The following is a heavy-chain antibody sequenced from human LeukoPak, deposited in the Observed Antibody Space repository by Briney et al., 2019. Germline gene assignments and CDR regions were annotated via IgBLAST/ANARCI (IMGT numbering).Heavy chain of an antibody. D-gene: IGHD1-14*01. V-gene: IGHV3-11*01. CDR1: GFTFSDYY. CDR2: ISSSGSTI. J-gene: IGHJ3*02. Sequence: GGSLRLSCAASGFTFSDYYMSWIRQAPGKGLEWVSYISSSGSTIYYADSVKGRFTISRDNAKNSLYLQMNSLRAEDTAVYYCAKPARTDAFDIWGQGTMITVSS. CDR3: AKPARTDAFDI.